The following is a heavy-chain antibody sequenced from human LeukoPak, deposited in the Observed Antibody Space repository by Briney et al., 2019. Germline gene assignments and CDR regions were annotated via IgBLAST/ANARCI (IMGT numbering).Heavy chain of an antibody. J-gene: IGHJ6*02. CDR1: GFTFSSYA. CDR2: ISGSGGST. V-gene: IGHV3-23*01. CDR3: AKGLSTNYYYGMDV. D-gene: IGHD2-2*01. Sequence: GGSLRLSCAASGFTFSSYAMSWVHQAPGKGLEWVSAISGSGGSTYYADSVKGRFTISRDNSKNTLYLQMNSLRAEDTAVYYCAKGLSTNYYYGMDVWGQGTTVTVSS.